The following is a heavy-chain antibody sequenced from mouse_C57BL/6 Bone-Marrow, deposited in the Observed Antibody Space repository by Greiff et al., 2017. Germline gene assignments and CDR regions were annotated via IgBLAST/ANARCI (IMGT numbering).Heavy chain of an antibody. CDR2: IYPRDGST. CDR3: ARLESDGSSGAWYFDV. CDR1: GYTFTSYD. Sequence: QVQLQQSGPELVKPGASVKLSCKASGYTFTSYDINWVKQRPGQGLEWIGRIYPRDGSTKYNEKFKGKATLTVDTSSSTAYLELHSLTSEDSAVYFCARLESDGSSGAWYFDVWGTGTTVTVSS. J-gene: IGHJ1*03. D-gene: IGHD1-1*01. V-gene: IGHV1-85*01.